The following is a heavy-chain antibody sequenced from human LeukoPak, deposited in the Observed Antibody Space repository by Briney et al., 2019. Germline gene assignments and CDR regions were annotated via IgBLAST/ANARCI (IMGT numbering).Heavy chain of an antibody. V-gene: IGHV3-21*01. CDR1: GLTFSSYG. CDR2: ISSSSSYI. D-gene: IGHD6-13*01. Sequence: GGSLRLSCAASGLTFSSYGMNWVRQAPGKGLEWVSFISSSSSYIYYADSVKGRFTISRDNAKNLLYLQMNSLRAEDTAVYYCARAPGYRNFLDYWGQGTLVTVSS. CDR3: ARAPGYRNFLDY. J-gene: IGHJ4*02.